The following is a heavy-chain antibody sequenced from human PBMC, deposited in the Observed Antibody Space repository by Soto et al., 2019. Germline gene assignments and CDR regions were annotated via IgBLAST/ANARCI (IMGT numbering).Heavy chain of an antibody. CDR1: GDSMSKYY. V-gene: IGHV4-4*07. Sequence: QVQLQESGPGLVKPSETLSLTCNVSGDSMSKYYWSWVRQPAGKGLEWIGRIWTSGSTNYNPSLMSRVTMSIDTSNKPFSLDLKAVTAADTAVYYCARTVGAAYYFDFWGQRVLVTVSS. CDR2: IWTSGST. J-gene: IGHJ4*02. CDR3: ARTVGAAYYFDF. D-gene: IGHD3-16*01.